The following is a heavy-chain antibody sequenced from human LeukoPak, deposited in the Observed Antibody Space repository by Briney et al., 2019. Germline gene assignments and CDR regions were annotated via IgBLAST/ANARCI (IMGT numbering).Heavy chain of an antibody. CDR2: INTNTGNP. V-gene: IGHV7-4-1*02. J-gene: IGHJ1*01. CDR1: GYTFTSYA. D-gene: IGHD1-1*01. Sequence: ASVKVSCEASGYTFTSYAMNWVRQAPGQGLEWMGWINTNTGNPTYAQGFTGRFVFSLDTSVSTAYLQISSLKAEDTAVYYCARESDTWSATTGYFQHWGQGTLVTVSS. CDR3: ARESDTWSATTGYFQH.